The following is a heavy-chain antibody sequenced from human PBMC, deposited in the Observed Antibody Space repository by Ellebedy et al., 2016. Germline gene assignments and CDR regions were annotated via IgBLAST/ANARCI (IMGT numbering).Heavy chain of an antibody. J-gene: IGHJ4*02. Sequence: GGSLRLSCAGSGFTFSSYSVHWARQAPGKGLEWVSSISSSSTYIFYADSVKGRFTISRDNAKNSLYLQMNSLRAEDTAVYYCARLPGLARNGYNYDYWGQGTLVTVSS. CDR3: ARLPGLARNGYNYDY. CDR2: ISSSSTYI. V-gene: IGHV3-21*01. D-gene: IGHD5-24*01. CDR1: GFTFSSYS.